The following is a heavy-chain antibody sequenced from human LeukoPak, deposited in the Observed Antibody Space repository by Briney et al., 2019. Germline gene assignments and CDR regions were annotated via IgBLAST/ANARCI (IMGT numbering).Heavy chain of an antibody. CDR1: GYTFTSYG. J-gene: IGHJ4*02. CDR3: ARTVEGDSSRYYFFSKKPGPMYYFDY. CDR2: ISAYNGNR. D-gene: IGHD3-22*01. Sequence: GASVKVSCKASGYTFTSYGISWVRQAPGQGLEWMGWISAYNGNRNYAQKLQGRVTMTTDTSTSTAYMELRSLRSDDTAVYYCARTVEGDSSRYYFFSKKPGPMYYFDYWGQGTLVTVSS. V-gene: IGHV1-18*01.